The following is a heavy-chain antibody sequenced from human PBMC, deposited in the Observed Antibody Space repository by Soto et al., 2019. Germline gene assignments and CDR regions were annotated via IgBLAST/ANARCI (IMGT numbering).Heavy chain of an antibody. CDR3: ASDGSTAVAGFDY. CDR1: GYTFTSYG. V-gene: IGHV1-3*01. CDR2: INAGNGNT. D-gene: IGHD6-19*01. Sequence: ASVKVSCKASGYTFTSYGISWVRQAPGQRLEWMGWINAGNGNTKYSQKFQGRVTITRDTSASTAYMELSSLRSEDTAVYYCASDGSTAVAGFDYWGQGTLVTVSS. J-gene: IGHJ4*02.